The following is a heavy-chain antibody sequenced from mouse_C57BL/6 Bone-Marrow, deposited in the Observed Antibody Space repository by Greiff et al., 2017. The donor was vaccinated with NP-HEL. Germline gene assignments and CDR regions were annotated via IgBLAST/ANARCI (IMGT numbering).Heavy chain of an antibody. V-gene: IGHV1-64*01. Sequence: QVQLQQPGAELVKPGASVKLSCKASGYTFTSYWMHWVKQRPGQGLEWIGMIHPNSGSTNYNEKFKSKATLTVDKSSSTAYMQLSSLTPEDSAVYYCASAGMITTRMYYFDYWGQGTTLTVSS. J-gene: IGHJ2*01. CDR1: GYTFTSYW. CDR2: IHPNSGST. D-gene: IGHD2-4*01. CDR3: ASAGMITTRMYYFDY.